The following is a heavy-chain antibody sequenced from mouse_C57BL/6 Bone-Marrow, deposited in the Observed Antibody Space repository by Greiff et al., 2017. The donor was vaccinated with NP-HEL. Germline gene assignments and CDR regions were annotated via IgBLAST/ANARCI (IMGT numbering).Heavy chain of an antibody. CDR1: GYTFTSYT. CDR3: ARPSPYGYEGYFDY. J-gene: IGHJ2*01. D-gene: IGHD2-2*01. Sequence: VQRVESGAELARPGASVKMSCKASGYTFTSYTLPWVKQRPGQGLEWIGYINPSRGYTKSNQQFKDKATLTADKSSSTAYMQLSSLTSEDSAVYYCARPSPYGYEGYFDYWGQGTTLTVSA. V-gene: IGHV1-4*01. CDR2: INPSRGYT.